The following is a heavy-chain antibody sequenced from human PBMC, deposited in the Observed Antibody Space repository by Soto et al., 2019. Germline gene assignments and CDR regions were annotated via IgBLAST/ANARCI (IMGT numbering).Heavy chain of an antibody. D-gene: IGHD5-12*01. CDR3: ARRPHVPYEPPPYWYFHL. V-gene: IGHV4-59*01. J-gene: IGHJ2*01. CDR1: GGSISSYY. CDR2: IYYSGST. Sequence: QVQLQESGPGLVKPSETLSLTCTVSGGSISSYYWSWIRQPPGKGLEWIGYIYYSGSTNYNPSLKSRVTISVDTSKNQFSLKLSSVTAADTAVYYCARRPHVPYEPPPYWYFHLWGRGTLVTVSS.